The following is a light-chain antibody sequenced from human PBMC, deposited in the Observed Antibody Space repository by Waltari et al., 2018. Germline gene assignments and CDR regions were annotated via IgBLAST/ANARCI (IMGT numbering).Light chain of an antibody. Sequence: EILLTQSPVTLSASPGERATLPCRASQSVNDNLAWYQQKPGKAPRLLIYAASTRATGIPARFSGSGSGTEFTLTISSLQSEDFAVYYCQQYNNWPPWTFGQGTTVEIK. CDR3: QQYNNWPPWT. CDR1: QSVNDN. J-gene: IGKJ1*01. CDR2: AAS. V-gene: IGKV3-15*01.